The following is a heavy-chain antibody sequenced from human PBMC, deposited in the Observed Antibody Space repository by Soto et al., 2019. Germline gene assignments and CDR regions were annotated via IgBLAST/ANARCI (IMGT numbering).Heavy chain of an antibody. J-gene: IGHJ1*01. D-gene: IGHD3-22*01. Sequence: GESLKISCKGSGYSFTSYWIGWVRQMPGKGLEWMGIIYPGDSDTRYSPSFQGQVTMSADKSISTAYLQWSSLKASDTAMYYCARHADYYDSTGQPYFQHWGQGTLVTVSS. CDR1: GYSFTSYW. CDR2: IYPGDSDT. V-gene: IGHV5-51*01. CDR3: ARHADYYDSTGQPYFQH.